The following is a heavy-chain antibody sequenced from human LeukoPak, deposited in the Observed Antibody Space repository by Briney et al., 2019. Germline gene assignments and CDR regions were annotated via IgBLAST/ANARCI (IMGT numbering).Heavy chain of an antibody. D-gene: IGHD2-21*02. CDR1: GGSISSYY. V-gene: IGHV4-59*12. CDR3: ARGQHNPLFCGGDCRAFDI. CDR2: IYYSGST. Sequence: SETLSLTCNVSGGSISSYYWSWIRQPPGKGLEWIGYIYYSGSTNYNPSLKSRVTISVDTSKNQFSLKLSSVTAADTAVYYCARGQHNPLFCGGDCRAFDIWGQGTMVTVSS. J-gene: IGHJ3*02.